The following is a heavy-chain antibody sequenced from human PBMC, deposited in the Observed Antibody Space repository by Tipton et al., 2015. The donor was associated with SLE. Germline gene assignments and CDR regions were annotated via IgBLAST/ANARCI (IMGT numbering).Heavy chain of an antibody. CDR2: IYYSGST. Sequence: TLSLTCTVYGGSISSYYWSWIRQPPGKGLEWIGYIYYSGSTYYNPYLKSRVTISVDTSKNQFSLKLSSVTAADTAVYYCARDGLNWFDPWGQGTLVTVSS. CDR3: ARDGLNWFDP. V-gene: IGHV4-59*06. D-gene: IGHD5-24*01. CDR1: GGSISSYY. J-gene: IGHJ5*02.